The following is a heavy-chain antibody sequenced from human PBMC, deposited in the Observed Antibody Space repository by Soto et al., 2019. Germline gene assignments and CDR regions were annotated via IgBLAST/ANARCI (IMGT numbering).Heavy chain of an antibody. J-gene: IGHJ4*02. CDR3: ASGGGGGNF. CDR1: GFSVTSDNW. V-gene: IGHV4-4*02. D-gene: IGHD3-16*01. Sequence: QAQLQESGPGLVKPSGTLSLTCSVSGFSVTSDNWWSWVRQPPGKGLEWIGEIYHRGNTNYNPSLKSRVTISIDNSNNQFSLKLNSVTAAYTAVYYCASGGGGGNFWGQGTLVTVSS. CDR2: IYHRGNT.